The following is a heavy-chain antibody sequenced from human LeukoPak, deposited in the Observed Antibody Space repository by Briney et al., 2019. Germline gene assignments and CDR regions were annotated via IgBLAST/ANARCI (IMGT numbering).Heavy chain of an antibody. CDR2: ISSSSSTI. J-gene: IGHJ4*02. CDR3: ARDGYCTNGVCYKEFDY. D-gene: IGHD2-8*01. CDR1: GFTFSSYS. Sequence: GGSLRLSCAASGFTFSSYSMNWVRQAPGKGLEWVSCISSSSSTIYYADSVKGRFTISRDNAKNSLYLQMNSLRAEDTAVYYCARDGYCTNGVCYKEFDYWGQGTLVTVSS. V-gene: IGHV3-48*01.